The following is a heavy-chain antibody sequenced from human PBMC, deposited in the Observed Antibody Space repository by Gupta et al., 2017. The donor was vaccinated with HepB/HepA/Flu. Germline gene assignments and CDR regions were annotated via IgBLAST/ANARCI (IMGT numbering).Heavy chain of an antibody. D-gene: IGHD3-3*01. V-gene: IGHV1-18*01. J-gene: IGHJ4*02. CDR2: ISAYNGNT. Sequence: QVQLVQSGAEVKKPGASVKVSCKASGYTFTSYGISWVRQAPGRGLEWMGGISAYNGNTNYAQKRQGRVTMTTDTSTRTADMELRSLRSEETAVYDWARDLPTPGDDFWSGEFDYWGQGTLVTVSS. CDR1: GYTFTSYG. CDR3: ARDLPTPGDDFWSGEFDY.